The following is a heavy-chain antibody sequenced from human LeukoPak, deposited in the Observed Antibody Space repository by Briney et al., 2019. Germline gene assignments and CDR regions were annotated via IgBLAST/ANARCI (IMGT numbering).Heavy chain of an antibody. CDR3: ARDREYYDSSGYYNY. D-gene: IGHD3-22*01. J-gene: IGHJ4*02. V-gene: IGHV3-7*01. CDR2: IKEDGSDK. Sequence: GGSLRLSCLASGFTFSNSWMTWVRQAPGRGLEWVANIKEDGSDKQYVDSVRGRFTISRDNAKNSLYLQMNSLRAEDTAVYYCARDREYYDSSGYYNYWGQGTLVTVSS. CDR1: GFTFSNSW.